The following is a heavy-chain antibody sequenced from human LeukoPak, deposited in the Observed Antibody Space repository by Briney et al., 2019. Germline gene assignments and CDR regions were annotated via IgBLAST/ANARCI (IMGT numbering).Heavy chain of an antibody. CDR2: INHSGST. CDR1: GGSFSGYY. V-gene: IGHV4-34*01. D-gene: IGHD6-13*01. J-gene: IGHJ4*02. Sequence: SETLSLTCAVYGGSFSGYYWSWIRQPPVKGLEWIGEINHSGSTNYNPSLKSRVTISVDTSKNQFSPKLSSVTAADTAVYYCARGGGSSWFGVDYWGQGTLVTVSS. CDR3: ARGGGSSWFGVDY.